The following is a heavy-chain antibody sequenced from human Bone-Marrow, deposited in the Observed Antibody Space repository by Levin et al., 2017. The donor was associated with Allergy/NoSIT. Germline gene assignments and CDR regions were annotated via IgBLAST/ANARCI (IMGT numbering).Heavy chain of an antibody. V-gene: IGHV4-59*01. CDR1: GGSISSYY. Sequence: SETLSLTCTVSGGSISSYYWSWIRQPPGKGLEWIGYIYYSGSTNYNPSLKSRVTISVDTSKNQFSLKLSSVTAADTAVYYCARALVDYYDSSGYLGRYAFDIWGQGTMVTVSS. D-gene: IGHD3-22*01. J-gene: IGHJ3*02. CDR3: ARALVDYYDSSGYLGRYAFDI. CDR2: IYYSGST.